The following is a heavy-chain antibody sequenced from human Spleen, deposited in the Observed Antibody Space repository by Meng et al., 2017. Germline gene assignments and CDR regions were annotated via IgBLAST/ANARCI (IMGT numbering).Heavy chain of an antibody. CDR2: IPHRGSS. D-gene: IGHD3-10*01. CDR1: GGSISNNNW. Sequence: QVQLQESGPGLVKPSGTLSLTCAVSGGSISNNNWWSWVRQPPGKGLEWIAEIPHRGSSAYNPSLKSRVSMSIDKSRNQFSLKLTSVTAADTAVYYCLRGSGGSVWGQGTLVTVSS. J-gene: IGHJ1*01. CDR3: LRGSGGSV. V-gene: IGHV4-4*02.